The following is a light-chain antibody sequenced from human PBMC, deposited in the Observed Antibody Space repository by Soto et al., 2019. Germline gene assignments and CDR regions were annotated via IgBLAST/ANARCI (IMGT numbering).Light chain of an antibody. CDR1: QSVSSSS. Sequence: IVLTQSPGTLSLSPGERATLICRASQSVSSSSLAWYQQKPGQAPRLLVYGASSRATGVPDRFSGSGSGTDFTLSISRQEPEDFTVYYCQQYGSSPITFGQGTRLEIK. J-gene: IGKJ5*01. V-gene: IGKV3-20*01. CDR2: GAS. CDR3: QQYGSSPIT.